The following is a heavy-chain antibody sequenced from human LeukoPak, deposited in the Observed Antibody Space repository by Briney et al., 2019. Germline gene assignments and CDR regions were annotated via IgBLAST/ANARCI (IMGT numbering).Heavy chain of an antibody. CDR3: ARDHARPISGHLYYFDY. Sequence: GASVKVSCKASGYTFTGYYMHWVRRAPGQGLEWMGWISAYNGNTNYAQKLQGRVTMTTDTSTSTAYMELRSLRSDDTAVYYCARDHARPISGHLYYFDYWGQGTLATVSS. D-gene: IGHD3-10*01. J-gene: IGHJ4*02. V-gene: IGHV1-18*04. CDR1: GYTFTGYY. CDR2: ISAYNGNT.